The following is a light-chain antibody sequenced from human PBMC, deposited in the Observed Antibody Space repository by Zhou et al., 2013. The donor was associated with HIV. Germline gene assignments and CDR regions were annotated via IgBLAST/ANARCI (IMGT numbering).Light chain of an antibody. CDR1: EGISKY. Sequence: DVQMTQSPSSLSASVGDTVTITCRASEGISKYLAWYQLKPGKVPNLLIYTASTLQSGVPSRFSGSGSGTDFTLTISSLQPEDVATYYCHKYNSAPHTFGQGTKLEIK. CDR2: TAS. J-gene: IGKJ2*01. V-gene: IGKV1-27*01. CDR3: HKYNSAPHT.